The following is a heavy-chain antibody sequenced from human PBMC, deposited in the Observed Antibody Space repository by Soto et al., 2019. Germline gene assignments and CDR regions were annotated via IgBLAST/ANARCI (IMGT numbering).Heavy chain of an antibody. Sequence: VASVKVSCKASGYTFSNFAMHWVRQAPGQRLEWMGWINPGNGNTKYSQTFQGRVTITRDTSASTAYMELSSLRSEDTAVYYCARAVARGVKTIYYYYGMDVWGQGTTVTVSS. CDR2: INPGNGNT. CDR1: GYTFSNFA. D-gene: IGHD3-10*01. CDR3: ARAVARGVKTIYYYYGMDV. V-gene: IGHV1-3*01. J-gene: IGHJ6*02.